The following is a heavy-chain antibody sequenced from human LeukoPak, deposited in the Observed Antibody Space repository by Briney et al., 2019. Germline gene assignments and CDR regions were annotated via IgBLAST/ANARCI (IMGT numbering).Heavy chain of an antibody. Sequence: PGGSLRLSCAASGFTFSSYAMSWVRQAPGKGLEWVSAISGSGGSTYYADSVKGRFTISRDNSKNTLYLQMNSLRAEDTAVYYCVTLGDYYDSSGFGVNYWGQGTLVTVSS. CDR3: VTLGDYYDSSGFGVNY. CDR2: ISGSGGST. D-gene: IGHD3-22*01. V-gene: IGHV3-23*01. J-gene: IGHJ4*02. CDR1: GFTFSSYA.